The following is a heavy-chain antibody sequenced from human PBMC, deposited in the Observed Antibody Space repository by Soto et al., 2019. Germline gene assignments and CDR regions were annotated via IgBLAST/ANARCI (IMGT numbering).Heavy chain of an antibody. D-gene: IGHD6-19*01. CDR1: GFSFSSYG. Sequence: GGSVRLSCAASGFSFSSYGMHWVRQAPGKGLEWVAVISYDGSNKYYADSVKGRFTISRDNPKNTLYLQMNSLRAEDTAVYYCAKDLSGWRTPYYFDYWGQGTLVTVSS. J-gene: IGHJ4*02. CDR2: ISYDGSNK. CDR3: AKDLSGWRTPYYFDY. V-gene: IGHV3-30*18.